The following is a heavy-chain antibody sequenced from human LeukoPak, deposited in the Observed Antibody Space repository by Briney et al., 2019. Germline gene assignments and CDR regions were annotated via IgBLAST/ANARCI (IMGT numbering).Heavy chain of an antibody. J-gene: IGHJ3*02. V-gene: IGHV4-34*01. CDR2: INHSGST. Sequence: SETLSLTCAAYGGSFSGYYWSWIRQPPGKGLEWIGEINHSGSTNYNPSLKSRVTISVDTSKNQFSLKLSSVTAADTAVYYCARYSYGSIDAFDIWGQGTMVTVSS. CDR3: ARYSYGSIDAFDI. CDR1: GGSFSGYY. D-gene: IGHD5-18*01.